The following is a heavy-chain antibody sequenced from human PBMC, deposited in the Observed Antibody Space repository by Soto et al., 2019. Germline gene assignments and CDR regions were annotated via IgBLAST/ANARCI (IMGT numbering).Heavy chain of an antibody. CDR3: ARDFHYDLSGEANH. D-gene: IGHD3-10*02. V-gene: IGHV1-69*08. Sequence: QVQLVQSGAEVKKPGSSVKVSCKASGGTFSSYTISWVRQAPGQGLEWMGKIIPILGTANYAQKFQGRVTSPADKSPSTADMEMSSLRSEETAVYYCARDFHYDLSGEANHWGQGTLVTVSS. CDR1: GGTFSSYT. J-gene: IGHJ5*02. CDR2: IIPILGTA.